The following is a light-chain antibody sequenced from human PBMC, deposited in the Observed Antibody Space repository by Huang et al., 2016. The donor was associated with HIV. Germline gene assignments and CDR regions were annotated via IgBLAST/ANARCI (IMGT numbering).Light chain of an antibody. CDR1: QNINPY. CDR3: QQRSSWPLT. J-gene: IGKJ4*01. V-gene: IGKV3-11*01. CDR2: DAS. Sequence: EIVLTQSPVTLSMSPGQRATLSCRASQNINPYLAWYQQKPGQAPRRLIYDASNRATGIPARFSGSGSGTDFTLTISSLEPEDFVVYFCQQRSSWPLTFGGGTTIEIK.